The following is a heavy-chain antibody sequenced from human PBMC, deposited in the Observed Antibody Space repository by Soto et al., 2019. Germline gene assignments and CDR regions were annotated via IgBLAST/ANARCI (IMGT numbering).Heavy chain of an antibody. V-gene: IGHV2-26*01. CDR2: IFSNDEK. J-gene: IGHJ4*02. CDR1: GFSLSNARMG. CDR3: ARIDYGDYGAPIDY. D-gene: IGHD4-17*01. Sequence: ESGPTLVNPTETLTLTCTVSGFSLSNARMGVSWIRQPPGKALEWLAHIFSNDEKSYSTSLKSRLTISKDTSKSQVVLTMTNMDPVDTATYYCARIDYGDYGAPIDYWGQGTLVTVSS.